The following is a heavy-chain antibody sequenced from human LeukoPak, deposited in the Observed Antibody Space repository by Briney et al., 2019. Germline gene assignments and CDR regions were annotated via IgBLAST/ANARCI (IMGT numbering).Heavy chain of an antibody. D-gene: IGHD3-22*01. Sequence: SETLSLTCTVSGGSIFTRDYYWGCIRQSPGKGLEWIGTISDSGSTFYNPSLRSRVIISVDTSKNQFSLKLSSVTAADTAVYYCAREGYDSSGYYDHKYYFDYWGQGTLVTVSS. CDR2: ISDSGST. V-gene: IGHV4-39*02. CDR1: GGSIFTRDYY. J-gene: IGHJ4*02. CDR3: AREGYDSSGYYDHKYYFDY.